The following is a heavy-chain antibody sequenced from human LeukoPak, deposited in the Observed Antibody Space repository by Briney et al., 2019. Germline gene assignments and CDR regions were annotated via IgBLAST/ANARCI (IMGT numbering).Heavy chain of an antibody. Sequence: GGSLRLSCAASGFTFSSYAMSWVRQAPGKGLEWVAVISYDGSNKYSADSVKGRFTISRDNSKNTLYLQMNSLRAEDTAVYYCAKDIAVAGSFDYWGQGTLVTVSS. J-gene: IGHJ4*02. CDR2: ISYDGSNK. V-gene: IGHV3-30*18. CDR3: AKDIAVAGSFDY. CDR1: GFTFSSYA. D-gene: IGHD6-19*01.